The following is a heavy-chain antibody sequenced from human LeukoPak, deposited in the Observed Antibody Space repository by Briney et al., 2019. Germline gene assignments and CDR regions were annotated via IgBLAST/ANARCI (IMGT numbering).Heavy chain of an antibody. CDR1: GYTFTSYD. CDR2: MNPNSGNT. J-gene: IGHJ4*02. D-gene: IGHD5-24*01. V-gene: IGHV1-8*01. Sequence: GASVKVSCKAPGYTFTSYDINWVRQATGQGLEWMGWMNPNSGNTGYAQKFQGRVTMTRNTSISTAYMELSSLRSEDTAVYYCARGANRRDGYYLDYWGQGTLVTVSS. CDR3: ARGANRRDGYYLDY.